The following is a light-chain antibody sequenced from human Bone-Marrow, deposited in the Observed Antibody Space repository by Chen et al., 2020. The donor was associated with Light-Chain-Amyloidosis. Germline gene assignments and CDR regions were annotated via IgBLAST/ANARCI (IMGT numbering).Light chain of an antibody. CDR3: QSADSSGTYEVI. Sequence: SYELTQPPSVSVSPGPTARLTCSGDDLPTKYAYWYQRKPGQAPVLVIHRDTERPSGISERFSGSSSGTTATLTISGVQAEDEADYHCQSADSSGTYEVIFGGGTKLTVL. CDR2: RDT. V-gene: IGLV3-25*03. J-gene: IGLJ2*01. CDR1: DLPTKY.